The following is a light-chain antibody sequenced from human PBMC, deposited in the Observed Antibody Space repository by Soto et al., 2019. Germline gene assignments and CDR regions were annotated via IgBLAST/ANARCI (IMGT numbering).Light chain of an antibody. CDR1: SGHSSYA. J-gene: IGLJ7*01. CDR3: QTWGTGIAV. Sequence: QSVLTQSPSVSASLGASVKLTCTLSSGHSSYAIAWHQQQPEKGPRYLMKLNSDGSHSKGDGIPDRVSGSSSGAERYLTSSSPQSEAEADYYCQTWGTGIAVFGGGTQLTVL. V-gene: IGLV4-69*01. CDR2: LNSDGSH.